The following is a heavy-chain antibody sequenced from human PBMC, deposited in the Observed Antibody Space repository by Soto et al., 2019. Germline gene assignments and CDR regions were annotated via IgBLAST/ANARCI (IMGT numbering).Heavy chain of an antibody. V-gene: IGHV3-64*01. D-gene: IGHD2-21*01. Sequence: GGSLRLSCVASGFIFTDYALYWVRQAPGKGLEYVSAISIDGGNTYYANSVKGRFTISRDDSRNTVYLQMGGLRDEDMAIYYCARSTNCGGACRPSVFDIWGQGTMVTVSS. CDR3: ARSTNCGGACRPSVFDI. CDR1: GFIFTDYA. J-gene: IGHJ3*02. CDR2: ISIDGGNT.